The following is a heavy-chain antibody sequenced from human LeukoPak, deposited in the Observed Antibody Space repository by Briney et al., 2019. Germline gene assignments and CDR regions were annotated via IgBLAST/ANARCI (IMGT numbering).Heavy chain of an antibody. Sequence: GGSLRLSCVGSNFTFSDYAMNWVRQAPGKGLEWVSSTSSSGTYIYYEDSFKGRFTISRDNSKHTLYLQMNSLRAEDTALYFCARGEVDDSSGYYYVDKPFDYWGQGTLVTVSS. J-gene: IGHJ4*02. CDR3: ARGEVDDSSGYYYVDKPFDY. D-gene: IGHD3-22*01. CDR2: TSSSGTYI. V-gene: IGHV3-21*01. CDR1: NFTFSDYA.